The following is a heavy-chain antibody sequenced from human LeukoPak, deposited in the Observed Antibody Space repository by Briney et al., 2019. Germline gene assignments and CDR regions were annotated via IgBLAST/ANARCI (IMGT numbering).Heavy chain of an antibody. CDR1: GFTFSSYG. D-gene: IGHD3-22*01. CDR3: ARDGDYYDSSGYYFDY. CDR2: IWYDGSNK. V-gene: IGHV3-33*01. J-gene: IGHJ4*02. Sequence: GGSLRLSCAASGFTFSSYGMHWVRQAPGKGLEWVAVIWYDGSNKYYADSVKGRFTISRDNSKNTLYLQMNSLRAEDTAVYYCARDGDYYDSSGYYFDYWGQGPLVTVSS.